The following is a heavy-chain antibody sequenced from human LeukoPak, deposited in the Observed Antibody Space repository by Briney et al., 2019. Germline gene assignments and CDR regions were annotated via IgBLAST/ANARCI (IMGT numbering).Heavy chain of an antibody. CDR2: IYHSGST. CDR3: ARSDYGSGSNYFDY. Sequence: PSQTLSLTCAVSGGSISSGGYSWSWIRQPPGKGLEWIGYIYHSGSTYYNPSLKSRVTISVDRSKNQFSLKPSSVTAADTAVYYCARSDYGSGSNYFDYWGQGTLVTVSS. V-gene: IGHV4-30-2*01. CDR1: GGSISSGGYS. D-gene: IGHD3-10*01. J-gene: IGHJ4*02.